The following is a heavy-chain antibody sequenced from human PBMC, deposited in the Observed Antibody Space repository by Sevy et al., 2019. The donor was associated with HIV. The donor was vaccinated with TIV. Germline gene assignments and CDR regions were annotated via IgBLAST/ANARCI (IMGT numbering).Heavy chain of an antibody. J-gene: IGHJ4*02. CDR1: GFTFSDHY. Sequence: GGSLRLSCAASGFTFSDHYMDWVRQAPGKGLEWVGRTRNKANSYTTEYAGSEKGRFTISGDDSKNSLYLQMNRLKTEDTAVYYCARGRGGEFDYWGQGTLVTVSS. CDR2: TRNKANSYTT. D-gene: IGHD3-16*01. CDR3: ARGRGGEFDY. V-gene: IGHV3-72*01.